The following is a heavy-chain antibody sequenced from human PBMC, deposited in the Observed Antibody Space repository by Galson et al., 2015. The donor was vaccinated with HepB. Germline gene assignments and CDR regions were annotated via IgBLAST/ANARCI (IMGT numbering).Heavy chain of an antibody. D-gene: IGHD2-2*01. Sequence: QSGAEVKKPGESLKISCKGSGYSFTSYWIGWVRQMPGKGLEWMGIIFPGDSDTRYSPSFQGQVTISADKSISTAYLQWSSLKASDTAMYYCARRVYCTRTICYRAFDIWGQGTMVTVSS. CDR2: IFPGDSDT. V-gene: IGHV5-51*01. CDR1: GYSFTSYW. CDR3: ARRVYCTRTICYRAFDI. J-gene: IGHJ3*02.